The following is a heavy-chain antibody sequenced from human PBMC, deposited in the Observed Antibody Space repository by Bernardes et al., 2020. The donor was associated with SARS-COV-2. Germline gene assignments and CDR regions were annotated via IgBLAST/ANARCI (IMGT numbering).Heavy chain of an antibody. CDR3: ARGFFPTSLRGLYFDY. CDR1: GFTFSSYW. J-gene: IGHJ4*02. CDR2: IKQDGSEK. Sequence: GGSLRLSCAASGFTFSSYWMSWVRQAPGKGLEWVANIKQDGSEKYYVDSVKGRFTISRDNAKNSLYLQMNSLRAEDTAVYYCARGFFPTSLRGLYFDYWGQGTLVTVSS. D-gene: IGHD3-10*01. V-gene: IGHV3-7*01.